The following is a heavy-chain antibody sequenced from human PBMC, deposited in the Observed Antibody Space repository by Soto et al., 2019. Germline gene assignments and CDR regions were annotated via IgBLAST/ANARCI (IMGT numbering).Heavy chain of an antibody. D-gene: IGHD1-26*01. J-gene: IGHJ4*02. V-gene: IGHV1-2*02. Sequence: ASVKVSCKASGYTFSGYYMHWVLQAAGEGLEWTRWLNANSGGTKYAQRIQGRVTMTRDTSISTAYMELSRLRSDDAAMFYCARMIVGASGVFDLWGQGSLVTVSS. CDR3: ARMIVGASGVFDL. CDR1: GYTFSGYY. CDR2: LNANSGGT.